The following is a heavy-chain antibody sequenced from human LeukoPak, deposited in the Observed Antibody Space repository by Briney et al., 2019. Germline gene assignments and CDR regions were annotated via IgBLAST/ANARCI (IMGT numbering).Heavy chain of an antibody. D-gene: IGHD3-22*01. Sequence: PSETLSLTCTVSGGSISSYYWSWIRQPPGKGLEWIGYIYYSGSTNYNPSLKSRVTISVDTSKNQFSLKLRSVTAADTAVYYCARVTGYMIEDYFDYWAQGTLVTVSS. CDR1: GGSISSYY. CDR2: IYYSGST. V-gene: IGHV4-59*01. CDR3: ARVTGYMIEDYFDY. J-gene: IGHJ4*02.